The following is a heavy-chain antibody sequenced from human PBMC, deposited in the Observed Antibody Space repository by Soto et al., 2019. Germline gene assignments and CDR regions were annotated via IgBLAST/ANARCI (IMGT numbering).Heavy chain of an antibody. CDR3: ARDSGVRCGELLYPAYGRDV. J-gene: IGHJ6*04. CDR1: GGSISSYY. V-gene: IGHV4-59*01. D-gene: IGHD3-10*01. Sequence: TSETLSLTCTVSGGSISSYYWSWIRQPPGKGLEWIGYIYYSGSTNYNPSLKSRVTISVDTSKNQFSLKLSSVTAADTAVYYCARDSGVRCGELLYPAYGRDVWGKGTRVTASS. CDR2: IYYSGST.